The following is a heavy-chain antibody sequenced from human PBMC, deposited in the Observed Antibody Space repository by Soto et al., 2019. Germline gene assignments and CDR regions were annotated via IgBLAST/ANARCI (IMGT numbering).Heavy chain of an antibody. CDR3: AKRRGAGGHFDY. CDR1: GFTFSSYA. J-gene: IGHJ4*02. V-gene: IGHV3-23*01. Sequence: DVQLLESGGGLVQPEGSLRLSSAASGFTFSSYAMGWVRQGPGKGLEWVAVVSIGGSTHYADSVRGRFTISGANSKHTLSLQMTSLTAEDTAVYFCAKRRGAGGHFDYWGQGALVTVSS. CDR2: VSIGGST. D-gene: IGHD2-15*01.